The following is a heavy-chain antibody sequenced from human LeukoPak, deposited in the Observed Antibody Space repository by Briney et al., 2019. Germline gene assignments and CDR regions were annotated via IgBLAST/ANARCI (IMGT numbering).Heavy chain of an antibody. CDR2: ISGSGGST. Sequence: GGSLRLSCAASGFTSSSYAMSWVRQAPGKGLEWVSAISGSGGSTYYADSVKGRFTISRDNSRNTLYLQMNSLRAEDTAVYYCAKEPSVLRYFDWSYSVGMDAWGQGTTVTVSS. V-gene: IGHV3-23*01. J-gene: IGHJ6*02. CDR1: GFTSSSYA. CDR3: AKEPSVLRYFDWSYSVGMDA. D-gene: IGHD3-9*01.